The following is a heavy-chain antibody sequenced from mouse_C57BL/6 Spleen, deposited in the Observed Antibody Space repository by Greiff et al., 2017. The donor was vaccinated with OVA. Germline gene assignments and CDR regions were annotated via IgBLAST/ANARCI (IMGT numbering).Heavy chain of an antibody. J-gene: IGHJ1*03. CDR2: INPNNGGT. CDR1: GYTFTDYY. CDR3: ARDYGSSSGYFDV. D-gene: IGHD1-1*01. Sequence: DVQLQESGPELVKPGASVKISCKASGYTFTDYYMNWVKQSHGKSLEWIGDINPNNGGTSYNQKFKGKATLTVDKSSSTAYMELRSLTSEDSAVYYCARDYGSSSGYFDVWGTGTTVTVSS. V-gene: IGHV1-26*01.